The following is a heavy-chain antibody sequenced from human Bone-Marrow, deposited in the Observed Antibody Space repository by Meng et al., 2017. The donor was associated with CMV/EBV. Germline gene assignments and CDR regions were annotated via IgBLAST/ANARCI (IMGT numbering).Heavy chain of an antibody. CDR2: INPNSGGT. V-gene: IGHV1-2*02. CDR1: GYTFTGYY. CDR3: ARSPVASLCAFDI. Sequence: ASVKVSCKASGYTFTGYYMHWVRQAPGQGLEWMGWINPNSGGTNYAQKFQGRVTMTRDTSISTAYMELSGLRSDDTAVYYCARSPVASLCAFDIWGQGTRVTVSS. J-gene: IGHJ3*02. D-gene: IGHD2-15*01.